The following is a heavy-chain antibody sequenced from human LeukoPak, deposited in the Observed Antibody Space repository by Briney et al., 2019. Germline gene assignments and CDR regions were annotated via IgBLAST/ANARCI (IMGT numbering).Heavy chain of an antibody. J-gene: IGHJ5*02. CDR3: ARGRTSGTYNWFDP. CDR1: GYTFTGYY. CDR2: MNPNSGNT. Sequence: ASVKVSCKASGYTFTGYYINWVRQATGQGLEWMGWMNPNSGNTGYAQKFQGRVTITKNTSISTAYMELSSLRSEDTAIYYCARGRTSGTYNWFDPWGQGTLVTVSS. D-gene: IGHD3-10*01. V-gene: IGHV1-8*03.